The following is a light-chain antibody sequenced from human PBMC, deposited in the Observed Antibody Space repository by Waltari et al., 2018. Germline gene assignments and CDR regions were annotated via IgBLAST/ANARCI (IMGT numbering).Light chain of an antibody. CDR3: SSFTSSATWV. V-gene: IGLV2-14*03. J-gene: IGLJ3*02. Sequence: QSALTQPASLSGSPRQSITISCTGTNSDIGGCNYVSWYQHHSGKAPKLMIFGVSDRHSGVSNRVSGSKSGNTASLTISELQADDEADYYCSSFTSSATWVFGGGTKLTVL. CDR1: NSDIGGCNY. CDR2: GVS.